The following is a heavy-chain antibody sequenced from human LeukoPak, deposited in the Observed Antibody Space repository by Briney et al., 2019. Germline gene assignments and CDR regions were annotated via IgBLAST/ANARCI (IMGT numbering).Heavy chain of an antibody. CDR1: GFTVNSYE. D-gene: IGHD6-19*01. CDR2: ISKSGSNM. V-gene: IGHV3-48*03. J-gene: IGHJ4*02. CDR3: ARETAVAGNDY. Sequence: GGSLRLSCAASGFTVNSYEMNWVRQAPGKGLEWVSYISKSGSNMYYADSVKGRFTIFRDNAKNSLYLQMNSLRVEDTAVYYCARETAVAGNDYWGQGTLVTVSS.